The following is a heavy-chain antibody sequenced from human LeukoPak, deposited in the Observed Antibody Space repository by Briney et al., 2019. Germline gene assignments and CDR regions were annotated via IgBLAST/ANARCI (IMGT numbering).Heavy chain of an antibody. J-gene: IGHJ4*02. D-gene: IGHD1-26*01. CDR2: INAGNGNT. CDR1: GYTFTSYA. CDR3: ARTSYYRYYFDY. Sequence: ASVKVSCKASGYTFTSYAMHWVRQAPGQRLEWMGWINAGNGNTKYSQKFQGRVTITRDTSAGTAYMELSSLRSEDTAVYYCARTSYYRYYFDYWGQGTLVTVSS. V-gene: IGHV1-3*01.